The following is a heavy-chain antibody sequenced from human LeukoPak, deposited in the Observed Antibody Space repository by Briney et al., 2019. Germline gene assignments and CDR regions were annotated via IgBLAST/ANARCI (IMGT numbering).Heavy chain of an antibody. CDR1: GFTFSSYG. J-gene: IGHJ3*02. CDR2: ISYDGSNE. D-gene: IGHD3-9*01. V-gene: IGHV3-30*03. Sequence: GGSLRLSCAASGFTFSSYGMHWVRQAPGKGLEWVALISYDGSNEYYADSVRGRFTISRDNSKFTLYMQMNSLRAEDTAVYYCARGNSPFKRRVLIAFDIWGQGTMVTVSS. CDR3: ARGNSPFKRRVLIAFDI.